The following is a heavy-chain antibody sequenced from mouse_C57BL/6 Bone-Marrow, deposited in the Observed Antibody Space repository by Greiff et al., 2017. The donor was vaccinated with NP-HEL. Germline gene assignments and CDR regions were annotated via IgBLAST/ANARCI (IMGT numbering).Heavy chain of an antibody. CDR1: GYAFSSSW. V-gene: IGHV1-82*01. J-gene: IGHJ1*03. CDR3: ARNSYYYGSSYVCYWYFDV. CDR2: IYPGDGDT. Sequence: QVQLQQSGPELVKPGASVKISCKASGYAFSSSWMNWVKQRPGKGLEWIGRIYPGDGDTNYNGKFKGKATLTADKSSSTAYMQLSSLTSEDSAVYFCARNSYYYGSSYVCYWYFDVWGTGTTVTVSS. D-gene: IGHD1-1*01.